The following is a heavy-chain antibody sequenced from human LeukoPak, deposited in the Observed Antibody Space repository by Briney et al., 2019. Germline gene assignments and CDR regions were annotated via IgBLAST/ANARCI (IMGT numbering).Heavy chain of an antibody. V-gene: IGHV4-59*12. CDR3: ARDKVRGGGMDV. CDR2: IHYSGST. CDR1: GGSIRSYY. J-gene: IGHJ6*02. Sequence: PSETLSLTCTVSGGSIRSYYWSWIRQPPGKGLEWIGYIHYSGSTNYYPSLKSRVTISVDTSKNQFSLKLSSVTAADTAVYYCARDKVRGGGMDVWGQGTTVTVSS. D-gene: IGHD3-10*01.